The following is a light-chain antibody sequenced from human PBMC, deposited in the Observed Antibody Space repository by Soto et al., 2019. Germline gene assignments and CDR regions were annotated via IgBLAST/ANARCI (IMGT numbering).Light chain of an antibody. V-gene: IGLV8-61*01. Sequence: QTVVTQEPSFSVSPGRTITLTCGLSSGSVSTSNWPSWYQQTPGQPPRTLIYNTNTRSAGVPARFSGSILGNKAALTITGAQADDESHYYCLLFIDNDWVFGGGTKVTVL. CDR1: SGSVSTSNW. CDR3: LLFIDNDWV. CDR2: NTN. J-gene: IGLJ3*02.